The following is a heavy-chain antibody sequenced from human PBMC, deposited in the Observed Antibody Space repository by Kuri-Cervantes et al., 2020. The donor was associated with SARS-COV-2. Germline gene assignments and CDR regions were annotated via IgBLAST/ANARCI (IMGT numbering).Heavy chain of an antibody. CDR2: INHSGGT. CDR3: ARGLVAVVPSPVLGLGPHYYSYHVDA. V-gene: IGHV4-34*01. J-gene: IGHJ6*02. Sequence: SQTLSLTCAVYGGSFNNYYWSWIRQPPGKGLEWIGEINHSGGTNHNPSLKSRVIISADTSKNQFSLKMRSVTAADTAVYYCARGLVAVVPSPVLGLGPHYYSYHVDAWGHGTTVTVSS. CDR1: GGSFNNYY. D-gene: IGHD2-2*01.